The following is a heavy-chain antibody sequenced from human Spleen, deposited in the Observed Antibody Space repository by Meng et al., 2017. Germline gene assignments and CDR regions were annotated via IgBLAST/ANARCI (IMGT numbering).Heavy chain of an antibody. J-gene: IGHJ2*01. V-gene: IGHV4-34*01. D-gene: IGHD3-22*01. Sequence: QGQRQQWGPGPLKPSETLSPTCAVYGGSFSGYYWSWIRQPPGKGLEWIGEINHSGSTNYNPSLKSRVTISVDTSKNQFSLKLSSVTAADTAVYYCVFDSSGDWYFDLWGRGTLVTVSS. CDR3: VFDSSGDWYFDL. CDR2: INHSGST. CDR1: GGSFSGYY.